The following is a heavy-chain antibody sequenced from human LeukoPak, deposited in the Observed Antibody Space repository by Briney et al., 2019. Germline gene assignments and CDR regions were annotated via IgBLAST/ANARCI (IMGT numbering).Heavy chain of an antibody. V-gene: IGHV1-46*04. J-gene: IGHJ4*02. CDR2: INPSGGTT. Sequence: ASVKVSCKPSGYSFTNYYMHWVRQAPGQGLEWVGIINPSGGTTRYAQKLQGRVTVTRDMYTSTVYMELSALRSDDTAVYYCARDYCGGDCHFDYWGQGTLVSVSS. CDR3: ARDYCGGDCHFDY. CDR1: GYSFTNYY. D-gene: IGHD2-21*02.